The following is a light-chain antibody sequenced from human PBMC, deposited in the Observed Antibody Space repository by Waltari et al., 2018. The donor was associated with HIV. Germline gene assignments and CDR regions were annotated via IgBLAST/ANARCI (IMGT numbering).Light chain of an antibody. V-gene: IGKV3-11*01. Sequence: EIVLTQSPATLPLSPGDRATLSCRASQSVGSYLGWYQQKPGQAPRLLIYDASNRATVIPARFSGSGSGTDFTLTISSLEPEDFAVYYCQQRSDWPPTFGQGTKVEIK. CDR2: DAS. CDR1: QSVGSY. CDR3: QQRSDWPPT. J-gene: IGKJ1*01.